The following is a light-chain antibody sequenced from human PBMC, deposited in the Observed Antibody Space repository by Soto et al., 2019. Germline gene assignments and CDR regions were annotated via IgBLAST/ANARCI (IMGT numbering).Light chain of an antibody. Sequence: DIQMTQYPSTLSASVGDRFTITCRASQSISSWLAWYQQKPGKAPKLLIYKASSLESGVPSRFSGSGSGKEFTLTISSLQPDDFATYYCQQYQTFGQGNKVDI. CDR1: QSISSW. J-gene: IGKJ1*01. V-gene: IGKV1-5*03. CDR2: KAS. CDR3: QQYQT.